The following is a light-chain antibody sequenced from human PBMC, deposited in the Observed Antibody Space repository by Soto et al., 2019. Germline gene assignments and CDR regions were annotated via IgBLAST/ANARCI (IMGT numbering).Light chain of an antibody. CDR2: GTS. CDR3: QQYNNWPWT. Sequence: EVVLTQSPGTLSLSLVERATLXCRASERIYSAYLGWYQQKPGQAPRLLIYGTSSRATGIPDRFSGSGSGTDFTLTISRLEPEDFAVYYCQQYNNWPWTFGQGTKVDIK. V-gene: IGKV3-20*01. CDR1: ERIYSAY. J-gene: IGKJ1*01.